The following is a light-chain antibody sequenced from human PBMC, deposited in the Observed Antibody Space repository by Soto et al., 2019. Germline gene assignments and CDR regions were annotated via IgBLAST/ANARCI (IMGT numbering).Light chain of an antibody. J-gene: IGKJ1*01. CDR2: KVS. CDR1: QSLVHNDGNTY. CDR3: MNAKQTTWT. V-gene: IGKV2-24*01. Sequence: DIVMTQTPLSSPVTLGQAASISCRSSQSLVHNDGNTYLSWFQQRPGQPPRLLIYKVSDRFSGVPDRFSGSGAGTDFTRTISRVEAEDVGVYYCMNAKQTTWTFGQGTKGDSK.